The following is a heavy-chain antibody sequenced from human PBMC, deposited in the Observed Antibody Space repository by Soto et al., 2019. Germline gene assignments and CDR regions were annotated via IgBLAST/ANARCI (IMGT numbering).Heavy chain of an antibody. Sequence: SVKVSCKASGGTFGSQGIAWVRQAPGQGLEWMGGFIAMLGTPTYAKKVQGRATISADESLTSSYLELRSLRSEDTGVYFCARGAMANFDYWGQGTVVTAPQ. V-gene: IGHV1-69*13. CDR2: FIAMLGTP. D-gene: IGHD5-18*01. CDR3: ARGAMANFDY. CDR1: GGTFGSQG. J-gene: IGHJ4*02.